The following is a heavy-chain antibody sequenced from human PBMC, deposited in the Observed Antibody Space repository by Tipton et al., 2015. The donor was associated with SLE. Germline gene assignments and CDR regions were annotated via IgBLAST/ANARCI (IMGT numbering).Heavy chain of an antibody. CDR3: ARHRLRIAAAGRYYYYYGMDV. V-gene: IGHV4-34*01. J-gene: IGHJ6*02. D-gene: IGHD6-13*01. CDR2: INHSGST. Sequence: TLSLTCAVYGGSFSGYYWSGIRQPPGKGLEWIGEINHSGSTNYNPSLKSRGPISVDTSKNQFSLKLSSVTAADTAVYYCARHRLRIAAAGRYYYYYGMDVWGQGTTVTVSS. CDR1: GGSFSGYY.